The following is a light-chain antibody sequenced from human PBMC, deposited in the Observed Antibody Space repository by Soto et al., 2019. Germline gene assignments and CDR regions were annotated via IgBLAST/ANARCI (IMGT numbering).Light chain of an antibody. CDR3: AAWDDSLNACV. CDR2: EVS. Sequence: QSALTQPASVSGSPGQSITISCTGTSSDVGGYDYVSWYQLHPGKAPKLMVFEVSNRPSGVSYRFSGSKSGNTASLTISGLKAEDEADYYCAAWDDSLNACVFGTGTKVT. CDR1: SSDVGGYDY. V-gene: IGLV2-14*01. J-gene: IGLJ1*01.